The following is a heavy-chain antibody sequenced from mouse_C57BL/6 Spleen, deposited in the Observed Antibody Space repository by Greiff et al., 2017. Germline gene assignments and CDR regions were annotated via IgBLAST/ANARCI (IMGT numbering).Heavy chain of an antibody. J-gene: IGHJ3*01. CDR2: INPYNGGT. V-gene: IGHV1-19*01. CDR3: ARGGYGWFAY. CDR1: GYTFTDSY. Sequence: EVQLQQSGPVLVKPGASVNMSCKASGYTFTDSYMNWVKQSHGKSLEWIGVINPYNGGTSYNPKFKGKATLTVDKSSSTAYMELNSLTSEDSAVYYCARGGYGWFAYWGQGTLVTVSA. D-gene: IGHD2-2*01.